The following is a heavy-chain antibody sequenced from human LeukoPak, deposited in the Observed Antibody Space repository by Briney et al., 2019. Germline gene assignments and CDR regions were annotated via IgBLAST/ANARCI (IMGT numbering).Heavy chain of an antibody. CDR3: ASTLGVCSGGSCYSGHDYGDYYYHGMDV. J-gene: IGHJ6*02. Sequence: ASVKVSCKASGYTFTSYDINWVRQATGQGLEWMGWMNPNSGNTGYAQKFQGRVTMTRNTSISTAYMELSSLRSEDTAVYYCASTLGVCSGGSCYSGHDYGDYYYHGMDVWGQGTTVTVSS. V-gene: IGHV1-8*01. D-gene: IGHD2-15*01. CDR2: MNPNSGNT. CDR1: GYTFTSYD.